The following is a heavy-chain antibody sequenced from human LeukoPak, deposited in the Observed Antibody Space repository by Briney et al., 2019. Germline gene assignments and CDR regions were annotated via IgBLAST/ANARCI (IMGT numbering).Heavy chain of an antibody. Sequence: GASVKVSCTASGYTFTGYYIHWARQAPGQGLEWMGWIDPKSGDRKYAQKFQGRVTMTRDRSINTTYMELSGLRSDDAAVYYCARGFLHDRPDYWGQGTLITVSS. CDR3: ARGFLHDRPDY. CDR1: GYTFTGYY. V-gene: IGHV1-2*02. D-gene: IGHD1-1*01. J-gene: IGHJ4*02. CDR2: IDPKSGDR.